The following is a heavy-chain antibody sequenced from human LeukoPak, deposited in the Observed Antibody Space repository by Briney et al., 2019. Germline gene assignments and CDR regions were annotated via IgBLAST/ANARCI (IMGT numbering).Heavy chain of an antibody. CDR3: ASGAYSGSYYYYYYYMDV. D-gene: IGHD1-26*01. Sequence: SETLSLTCTVSGGSISSYYWSWIRQPPGKGLEWVGYIYTSGSTNYNPSLKSRVTISVDTSKNQFPLKLSSVNAADTGVYYCASGAYSGSYYYYYYYMDVWGKGTTVTVSS. V-gene: IGHV4-4*09. CDR2: IYTSGST. CDR1: GGSISSYY. J-gene: IGHJ6*03.